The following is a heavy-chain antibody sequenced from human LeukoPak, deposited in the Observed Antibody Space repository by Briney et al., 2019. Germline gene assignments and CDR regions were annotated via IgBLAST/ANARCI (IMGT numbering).Heavy chain of an antibody. CDR2: ISYDGSNK. Sequence: PGRSLRLSCAASGFTFSIYGMHWVRQAPGKGLEWVAVISYDGSNKYYADSVKGRFTISRDNSKNTLYLQMNSLRAEDTAVYYCAKDRVVRGPGNDFDYWGQGTLVTVSS. D-gene: IGHD3-10*01. V-gene: IGHV3-30*18. CDR3: AKDRVVRGPGNDFDY. J-gene: IGHJ4*02. CDR1: GFTFSIYG.